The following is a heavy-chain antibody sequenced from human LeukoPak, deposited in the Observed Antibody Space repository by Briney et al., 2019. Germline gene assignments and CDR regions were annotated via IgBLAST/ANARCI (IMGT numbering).Heavy chain of an antibody. V-gene: IGHV5-51*01. CDR3: ARHRGTVTTFYYYYYGMDV. J-gene: IGHJ6*02. CDR2: IYPGDSDT. CDR1: GYSFTSYW. Sequence: GESLKISCKGSGYSFTSYWIGWVRQMPGKGLELMGIIYPGDSDTRYSASFQGQVTISADKSISTAYLQWSSLKASDTAMYYCARHRGTVTTFYYYYYGMDVWGQGTTVSVSS. D-gene: IGHD4-17*01.